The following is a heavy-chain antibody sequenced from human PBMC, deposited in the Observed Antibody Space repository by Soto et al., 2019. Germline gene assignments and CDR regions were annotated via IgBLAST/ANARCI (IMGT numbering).Heavy chain of an antibody. V-gene: IGHV1-69*12. J-gene: IGHJ5*02. D-gene: IGHD5-18*01. CDR2: IIPIFGTA. CDR1: GGTFSSYA. CDR3: AWTKRGYSYGDNCFDP. Sequence: QVQLVQSGAEVKKPGSSVKVSCKASGGTFSSYAISWVRQAPGQGLEWMGGIIPIFGTANYAQKFQGRVTITADESTSTAYMELSSLRSEDTAVYYCAWTKRGYSYGDNCFDPWGQGTLVTVSS.